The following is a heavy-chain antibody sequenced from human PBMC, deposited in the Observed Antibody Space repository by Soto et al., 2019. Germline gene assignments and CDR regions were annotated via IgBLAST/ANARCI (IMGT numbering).Heavy chain of an antibody. CDR2: ISGSGGST. CDR1: AFTFISYA. Sequence: GGSLRLSCAASAFTFISYAMSWVRQAPGKGLEWVSTISGSGGSTNYADSVKGRFTISRDNSKNTLYLQMNSLRAEDTAVYYCAKDPPGAGPDFDYWGQGTLVTVSS. D-gene: IGHD6-19*01. V-gene: IGHV3-23*01. CDR3: AKDPPGAGPDFDY. J-gene: IGHJ4*02.